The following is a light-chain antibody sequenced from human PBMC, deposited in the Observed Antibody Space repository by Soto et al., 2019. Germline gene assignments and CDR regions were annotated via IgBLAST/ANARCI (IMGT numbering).Light chain of an antibody. CDR3: SSYTSSRADV. CDR1: SSDVGGYNY. J-gene: IGLJ1*01. Sequence: QSVLTQPASVSGSPGQSITISCTGTSSDVGGYNYVSWYQQQSGKAPKLMIHEVSNRPSGVSSRFSGSKSGNTASLTISGLQAEDEADYYCSSYTSSRADVFGMGTKVTVL. V-gene: IGLV2-14*01. CDR2: EVS.